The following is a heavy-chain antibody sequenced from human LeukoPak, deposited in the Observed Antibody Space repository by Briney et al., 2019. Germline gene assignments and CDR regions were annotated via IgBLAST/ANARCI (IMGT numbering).Heavy chain of an antibody. J-gene: IGHJ4*02. CDR1: GYTFPSYY. CDR3: ATLMSSVTTTDY. V-gene: IGHV1-46*01. CDR2: INPSDGST. Sequence: VASVKVSCMASGYTFPSYYLHWVRQAPGQGREWMGIINPSDGSTSYAQRFQGRVTITRDTSTSTVYMELSSLRSEDTAVYYCATLMSSVTTTDYWGQGTLVTVSS. D-gene: IGHD4-17*01.